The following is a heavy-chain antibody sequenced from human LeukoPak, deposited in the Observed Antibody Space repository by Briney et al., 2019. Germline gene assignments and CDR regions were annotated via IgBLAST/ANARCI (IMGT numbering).Heavy chain of an antibody. V-gene: IGHV1-18*01. CDR2: ISAYNGNT. CDR3: ARLHGYSYGPFDY. J-gene: IGHJ4*02. Sequence: ASVKVSCKASGYTFTSYGISWVRQAPGQGLEWMGWISAYNGNTNYAQKLQGRVTMTTDTSTSTAYVELRSLRSDDTAVYYCARLHGYSYGPFDYWGQGTLVTVSS. D-gene: IGHD5-18*01. CDR1: GYTFTSYG.